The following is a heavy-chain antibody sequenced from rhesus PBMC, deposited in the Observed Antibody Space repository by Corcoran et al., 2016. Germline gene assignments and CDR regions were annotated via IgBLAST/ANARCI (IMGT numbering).Heavy chain of an antibody. V-gene: IGHV3-103*01. CDR2: YISNGGGRT. D-gene: IGHD6-25*01. Sequence: EVQLVESVGGLAKPGGSLRLSCAASGFTFSSYDMSWVRQAPGKWLEWVSYISNGGGRTYYAEYVKGRFTITRDNAKNTLSLQMNSLRGEDTAVYYCAKENYYSGSWNRGPFDYWGQGVLVTVSS. CDR1: GFTFSSYD. J-gene: IGHJ4*01. CDR3: AKENYYSGSWNRGPFDY.